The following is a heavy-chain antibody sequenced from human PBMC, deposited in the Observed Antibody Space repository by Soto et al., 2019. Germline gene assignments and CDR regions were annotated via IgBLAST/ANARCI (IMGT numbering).Heavy chain of an antibody. J-gene: IGHJ5*02. Sequence: PGGSLRLSCVASGFTFRNYNMNWVRQAPGKGLEWVSHISGRSIYIHYADSVRGRFTITRYNAKNSVYLQMDSLRVEDTAVYYCAREGALKPFSSWGQGALVTVSS. CDR1: GFTFRNYN. CDR2: ISGRSIYI. CDR3: AREGALKPFSS. V-gene: IGHV3-21*01.